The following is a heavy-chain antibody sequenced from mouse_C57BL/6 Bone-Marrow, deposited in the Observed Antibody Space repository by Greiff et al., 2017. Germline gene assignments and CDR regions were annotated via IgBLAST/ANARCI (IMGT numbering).Heavy chain of an antibody. D-gene: IGHD1-1*01. V-gene: IGHV1-22*01. CDR1: GYTFTDYN. CDR3: ARSAYYYGPSWFAY. Sequence: EVQLQQSGPELVKPGASVKMSCKASGYTFTDYNMHWVKQSHGKSLEWIGYINPNNGGTSYNQKFKGKATLTVNKSSSTAYMELRSLTSEDSAVYYCARSAYYYGPSWFAYWGQGTLVTVSA. CDR2: INPNNGGT. J-gene: IGHJ3*01.